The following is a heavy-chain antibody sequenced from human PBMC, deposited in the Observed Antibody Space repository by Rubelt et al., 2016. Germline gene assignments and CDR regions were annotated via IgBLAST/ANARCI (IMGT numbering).Heavy chain of an antibody. J-gene: IGHJ6*02. D-gene: IGHD5-18*01. CDR2: INYSGST. Sequence: QVQLQESGPGLMKSWETLSLTCTVSGGSLSSYYWSWIRQPPGKGLEWIGYINYSGSTKYSPSLKSRVTLSIDTSKNQFSLKRGSVTAADTAVYYCAKVDTHDYDAMDLWGQGTTVTVSS. CDR3: AKVDTHDYDAMDL. V-gene: IGHV4-59*01. CDR1: GGSLSSYY.